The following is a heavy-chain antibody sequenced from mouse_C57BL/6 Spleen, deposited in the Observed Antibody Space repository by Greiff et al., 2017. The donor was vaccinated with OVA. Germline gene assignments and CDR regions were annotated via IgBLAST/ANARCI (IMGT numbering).Heavy chain of an antibody. J-gene: IGHJ1*03. CDR3: TRDDGPYWYLDV. V-gene: IGHV1-15*01. CDR1: GYTFTDYE. D-gene: IGHD2-3*01. CDR2: IDPETGGT. Sequence: QVQLQQSGAELVRPGASVTLSCKASGYTFTDYEMHWVKQTPVHGLEWIGAIDPETGGTAYNQKFKGKAILTADKSSSTAYMELRSLTSEDSAVYYCTRDDGPYWYLDVWGTGTTVTVSS.